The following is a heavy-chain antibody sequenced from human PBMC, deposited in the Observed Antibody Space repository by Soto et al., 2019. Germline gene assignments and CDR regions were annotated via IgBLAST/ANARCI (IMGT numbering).Heavy chain of an antibody. CDR3: ASSRRRGIAAAGTSYYCGMDV. CDR2: MNPNSCNT. J-gene: IGHJ6*02. Sequence: GASVKFYCKASGYTFTSYDINWVRQATGQGLEWMGWMNPNSCNTGYAQKFHCRVTMTRNTSISTAYMELSSLRSEDTAVYYCASSRRRGIAAAGTSYYCGMDVWGQGTTVTVSS. CDR1: GYTFTSYD. D-gene: IGHD6-13*01. V-gene: IGHV1-8*01.